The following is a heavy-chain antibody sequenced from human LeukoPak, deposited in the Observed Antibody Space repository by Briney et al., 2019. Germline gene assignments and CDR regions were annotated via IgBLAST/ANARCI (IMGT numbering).Heavy chain of an antibody. D-gene: IGHD3-22*01. Sequence: SETLSLTCTVSGGSISSYYWSWIRQPPGKGLEWIGYIYYSGSTNYNPSLKSRVTISVDTSKNQFSLKLSSVTAADTAVYYCATLSYYYDSSGYYQIGTFDIWGQGTMVTVSS. CDR1: GGSISSYY. CDR3: ATLSYYYDSSGYYQIGTFDI. J-gene: IGHJ3*02. CDR2: IYYSGST. V-gene: IGHV4-59*01.